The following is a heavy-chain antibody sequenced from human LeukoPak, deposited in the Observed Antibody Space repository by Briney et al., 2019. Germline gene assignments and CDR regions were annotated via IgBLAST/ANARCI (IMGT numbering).Heavy chain of an antibody. J-gene: IGHJ4*02. V-gene: IGHV4-59*01. D-gene: IGHD5-24*01. Sequence: PSETLSLTCTVSGGSISSYYWSWIRQPPGKGLEWIGYIYYSGSTNYNPSLKSRVTISVDTSKNQFSLKLSSVTAADTAVYYCARGRSRRDGYNHYFDYWGQGTLVTVSS. CDR3: ARGRSRRDGYNHYFDY. CDR1: GGSISSYY. CDR2: IYYSGST.